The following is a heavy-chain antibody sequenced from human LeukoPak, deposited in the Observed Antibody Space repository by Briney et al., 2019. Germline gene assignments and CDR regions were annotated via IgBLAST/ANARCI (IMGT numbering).Heavy chain of an antibody. CDR3: ANRGIAAAGTGGVDY. Sequence: PGGSLRLSCAASGFTFSSYAMSWVRQAPGKGLEWVSAISGSGGSTYYADSVKGRFTISRDNSKNTLYLQMNSLSAEDTAVYYCANRGIAAAGTGGVDYWGQGTLVTVSS. J-gene: IGHJ4*02. CDR1: GFTFSSYA. V-gene: IGHV3-23*01. CDR2: ISGSGGST. D-gene: IGHD6-13*01.